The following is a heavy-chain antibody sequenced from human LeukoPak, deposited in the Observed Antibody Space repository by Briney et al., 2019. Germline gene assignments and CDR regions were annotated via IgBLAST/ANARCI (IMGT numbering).Heavy chain of an antibody. D-gene: IGHD2-2*02. J-gene: IGHJ4*02. CDR3: ARGAKWAYLSYFDY. Sequence: SETLSLTCAVYGGSFSGYYWSWIRQPPGKGLEWIGGINHSGSTNYNPSLKSRVTISVDTSKNQFSLKLSSVTAADTPVYYCARGAKWAYLSYFDYWGQGTLVTVSS. CDR1: GGSFSGYY. V-gene: IGHV4-34*01. CDR2: INHSGST.